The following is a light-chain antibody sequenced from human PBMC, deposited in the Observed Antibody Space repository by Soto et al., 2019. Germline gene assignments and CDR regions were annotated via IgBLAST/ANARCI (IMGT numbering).Light chain of an antibody. J-gene: IGKJ1*01. CDR2: GAS. V-gene: IGKV3-20*01. CDR1: QSVSSSY. Sequence: ELVLTQSPGTLSLSPGERATLSCRASQSVSSSYLAWYQQKPGQAPRLLIYGASSRATGIPDRFSGSGSGTDFTLTISRLEPEDFAVYYCQQYGSSTPTFGQGTKVEIK. CDR3: QQYGSSTPT.